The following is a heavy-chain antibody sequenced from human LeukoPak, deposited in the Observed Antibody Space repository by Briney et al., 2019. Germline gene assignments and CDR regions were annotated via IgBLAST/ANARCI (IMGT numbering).Heavy chain of an antibody. D-gene: IGHD6-13*01. CDR1: ESSFSSYW. CDR3: VCLYSGSWYHIHY. J-gene: IGHJ4*02. Sequence: GESLKISCRGSESSFSSYWLDWVRQMPGTGLGWMGIINVTNTERRYNPSFEGHVTMSLDHSTRTAYMPWFGLRASDTAIYYCVCLYSGSWYHIHYWLQGSLLTVSS. CDR2: INVTNTER. V-gene: IGHV5-51*01.